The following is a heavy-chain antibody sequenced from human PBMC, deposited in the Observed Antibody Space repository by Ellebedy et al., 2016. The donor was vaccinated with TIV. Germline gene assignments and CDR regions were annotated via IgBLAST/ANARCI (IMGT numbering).Heavy chain of an antibody. CDR3: ARSDAMVRGEVDGMDV. D-gene: IGHD3-10*01. CDR1: GYTFTSYD. V-gene: IGHV1-8*01. Sequence: ASVKVSCXASGYTFTSYDINWVRQATGQGLEWMGWMNPNSGNTGYAQKFQGRVTMTRNTSISTAYMELSSLRSEDTAVYYCARSDAMVRGEVDGMDVWGQGTTVTVSS. CDR2: MNPNSGNT. J-gene: IGHJ6*02.